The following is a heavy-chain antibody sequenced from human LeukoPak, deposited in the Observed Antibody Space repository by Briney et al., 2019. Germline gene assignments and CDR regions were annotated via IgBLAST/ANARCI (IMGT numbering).Heavy chain of an antibody. V-gene: IGHV4-34*01. D-gene: IGHD1-1*01. CDR3: AGKTGTFDY. J-gene: IGHJ4*02. Sequence: PSETLSLTCAVYGGSFSGYYWSWIRQPPGKGLEWIGEINHSGSTNYNPSLKSRVTISVDTSKNQFSLKLSSVTAVDTAVYYCAGKTGTFDYWGQGTLVTVSS. CDR1: GGSFSGYY. CDR2: INHSGST.